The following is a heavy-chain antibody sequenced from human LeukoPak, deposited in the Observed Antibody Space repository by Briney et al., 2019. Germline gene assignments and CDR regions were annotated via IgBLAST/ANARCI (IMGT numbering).Heavy chain of an antibody. D-gene: IGHD6-13*01. CDR3: ARGIAAAGTGFDP. J-gene: IGHJ5*02. Sequence: SETLSLTCAVYGGSFSGYYWSWIRQPPGKGLEWIGEINHSGSTNYNPSLKSRVTISVDTSKNQFSLKLSSVTAADTAVYCCARGIAAAGTGFDPWGQGTLVTVSS. V-gene: IGHV4-34*01. CDR1: GGSFSGYY. CDR2: INHSGST.